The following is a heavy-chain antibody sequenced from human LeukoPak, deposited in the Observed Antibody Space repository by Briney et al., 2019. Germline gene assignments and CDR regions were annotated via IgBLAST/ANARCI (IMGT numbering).Heavy chain of an antibody. CDR1: GGSISSSSYY. V-gene: IGHV4-39*07. CDR3: ARAPILHFEH. CDR2: IYYSGST. Sequence: SETLSLTCTVSGGSISSSSYYWGWIRQPPRKGLEWIGSIYYSGSTYYNPSLKSRVTISVDTSKNQFSLQRSAVTAADTAGYYWARAPILHFEHWGQGTLVTVFS. J-gene: IGHJ4*02.